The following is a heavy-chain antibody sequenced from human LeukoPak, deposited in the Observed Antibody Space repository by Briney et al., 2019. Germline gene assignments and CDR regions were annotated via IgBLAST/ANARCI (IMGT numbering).Heavy chain of an antibody. CDR2: ISYDGSNK. Sequence: RGSLRLSCAASGFTFSSYAMHWVRQAPGKGLEWVAVISYDGSNKYYADSVKGRFTISRDNSKNTLYLQMNSLRAEDTAVYYCASHDRKHWGQGTLVTVSS. J-gene: IGHJ1*01. CDR3: ASHDRKH. V-gene: IGHV3-30*04. CDR1: GFTFSSYA.